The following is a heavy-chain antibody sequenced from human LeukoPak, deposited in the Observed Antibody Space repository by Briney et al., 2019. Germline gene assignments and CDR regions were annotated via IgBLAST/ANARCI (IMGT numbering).Heavy chain of an antibody. J-gene: IGHJ3*02. Sequence: SETLSLTCTVSGGSISSSSYYWGWIRQPPGKGLEWIGSIYYSGSTYYNPSLKSRVTISVDTSKNQFSLKLSSVTAADTAVYYCARTTDYDFWSGYRSKLNDAFDIWGQGTMVTVSS. CDR3: ARTTDYDFWSGYRSKLNDAFDI. CDR2: IYYSGST. CDR1: GGSISSSSYY. D-gene: IGHD3-3*01. V-gene: IGHV4-39*07.